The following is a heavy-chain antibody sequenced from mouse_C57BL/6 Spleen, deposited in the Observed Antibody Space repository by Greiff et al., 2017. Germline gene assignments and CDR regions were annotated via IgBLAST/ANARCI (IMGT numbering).Heavy chain of an antibody. Sequence: DVKLVESGGGLVKPGGSLKLSCAASGFTFSDYGMHWVRQAPEKGLEWVAYISSGSSTIYYADTVKGRFTISRDNAKNTLFLQMTSLRSEDTAMYYCASRELGRAYAMDYWGQGTSVTVSS. CDR2: ISSGSSTI. J-gene: IGHJ4*01. V-gene: IGHV5-17*01. CDR1: GFTFSDYG. D-gene: IGHD4-1*01. CDR3: ASRELGRAYAMDY.